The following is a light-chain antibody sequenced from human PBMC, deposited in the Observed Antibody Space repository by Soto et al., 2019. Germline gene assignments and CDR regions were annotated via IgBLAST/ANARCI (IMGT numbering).Light chain of an antibody. V-gene: IGLV2-14*01. J-gene: IGLJ2*01. CDR1: ISDVGSYNY. Sequence: QSVLTQPASVSGSPGQSITISCTGTISDVGSYNYVSWYQPHPGKAPKLMIYDVSNRPSGVSNRFSGSKSGNTASLTISGLQAEDEADYYCSSYTSSYTLGVVFGGGTKLTVL. CDR2: DVS. CDR3: SSYTSSYTLGVV.